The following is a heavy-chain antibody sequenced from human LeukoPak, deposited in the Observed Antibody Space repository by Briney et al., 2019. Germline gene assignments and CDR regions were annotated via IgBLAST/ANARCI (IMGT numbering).Heavy chain of an antibody. J-gene: IGHJ4*02. Sequence: GGSLRLSCAASGFTFSSYAMSLVGQAPGNGLQLVSAISGSGGSTYYADSVKGRFTISRDNSKNTLYLQMNSLRAEDTAVYYCAKDALWFGEYYFDYWGQGTLVTVSS. CDR2: ISGSGGST. CDR1: GFTFSSYA. CDR3: AKDALWFGEYYFDY. V-gene: IGHV3-23*01. D-gene: IGHD3-10*01.